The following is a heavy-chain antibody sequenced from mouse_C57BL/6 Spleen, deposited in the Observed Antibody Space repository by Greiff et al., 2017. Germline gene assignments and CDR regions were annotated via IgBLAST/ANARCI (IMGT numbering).Heavy chain of an antibody. CDR2: IAPNSGGT. CDR1: GYTFTSYW. CDR3: ARYDYDWGLDY. Sequence: VQLQQPGAELVKPGASVKLSCKASGYTFTSYWMHWVKQRPGRGLAWIGRIAPNSGGTKYNEKFKSKATLTVDKPSSTAYMQLSSLPSEDSAVYYCARYDYDWGLDYWGQGTTLTVSS. V-gene: IGHV1-72*01. D-gene: IGHD2-4*01. J-gene: IGHJ2*01.